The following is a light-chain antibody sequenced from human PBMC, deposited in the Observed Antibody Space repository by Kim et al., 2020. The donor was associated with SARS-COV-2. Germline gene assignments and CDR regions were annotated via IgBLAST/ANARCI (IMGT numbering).Light chain of an antibody. CDR3: QQYNTYWT. Sequence: SASVGDRVTITCRASQSISTWLAWYQQKPGKAPKLLIYQASNLESGVPSRFSGSGSGTEFTLTISSLQPDDFATYYCQQYNTYWTFGHGTKVDIK. J-gene: IGKJ1*01. CDR2: QAS. CDR1: QSISTW. V-gene: IGKV1-5*03.